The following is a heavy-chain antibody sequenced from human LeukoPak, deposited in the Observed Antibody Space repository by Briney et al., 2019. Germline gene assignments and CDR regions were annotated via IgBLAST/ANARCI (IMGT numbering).Heavy chain of an antibody. Sequence: SETLSLTCTVSGGSISSYYWSWIRQPPGKGLEWIGYIYYSGSTNYNPSLKSRVTISVDTSKNQFSLKLSSVTAADTAVYYCARSGPKYYYDSSGYFDYWGQGTLVTVPS. V-gene: IGHV4-59*01. CDR2: IYYSGST. D-gene: IGHD3-22*01. CDR1: GGSISSYY. J-gene: IGHJ4*02. CDR3: ARSGPKYYYDSSGYFDY.